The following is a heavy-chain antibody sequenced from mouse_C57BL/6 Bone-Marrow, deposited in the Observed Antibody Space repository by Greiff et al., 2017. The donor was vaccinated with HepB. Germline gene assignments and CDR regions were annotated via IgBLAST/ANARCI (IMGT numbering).Heavy chain of an antibody. V-gene: IGHV5-15*01. Sequence: DVKLVESGGGLVQPGGSLKLSCAASGFTFSDYGMAWVRQAPRKGPEWVAFISNLAYSIYYADTVTGRFTISRENAKNTLYLEMSSLRSEDTAMYYCARPYDYDWYFDVWGTGTTVTVSS. D-gene: IGHD2-4*01. CDR1: GFTFSDYG. CDR2: ISNLAYSI. CDR3: ARPYDYDWYFDV. J-gene: IGHJ1*03.